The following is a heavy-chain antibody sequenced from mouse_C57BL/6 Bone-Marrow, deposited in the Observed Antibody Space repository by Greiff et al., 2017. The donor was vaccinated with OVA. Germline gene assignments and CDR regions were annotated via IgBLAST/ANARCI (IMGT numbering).Heavy chain of an antibody. D-gene: IGHD1-1*01. CDR1: GFSLTSYG. V-gene: IGHV2-6*01. Sequence: QVQLQQSGPGLVAPSQSLSITCTVSGFSLTSYGVDWVRQSPGKGLEWLGVIWGVGSTNYNSALKSRLSISKDNSKSQVFLKMNSLQTDDTAMYYCASRYYGSPWFAYWGQGTLVTVSA. CDR3: ASRYYGSPWFAY. CDR2: IWGVGST. J-gene: IGHJ3*01.